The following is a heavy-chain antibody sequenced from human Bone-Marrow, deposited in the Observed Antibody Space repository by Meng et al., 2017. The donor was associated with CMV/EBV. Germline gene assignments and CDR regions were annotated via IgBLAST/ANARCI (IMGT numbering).Heavy chain of an antibody. D-gene: IGHD1-26*01. CDR3: ARDLVWWEERGGAFDI. CDR1: GGTFSSYT. V-gene: IGHV1-69*04. Sequence: SVKVSCKASGGTFSSYTISWVRQAPGQGLEWMGRIIPILGIANYAQKFQGRVTITADKSTSTAYMELSSLRSEDTAVYYCARDLVWWEERGGAFDIWGQGTRVTVSS. CDR2: IIPILGIA. J-gene: IGHJ3*02.